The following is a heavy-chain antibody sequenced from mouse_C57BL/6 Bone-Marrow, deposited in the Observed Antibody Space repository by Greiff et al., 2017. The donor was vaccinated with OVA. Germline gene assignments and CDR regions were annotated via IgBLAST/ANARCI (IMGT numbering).Heavy chain of an antibody. CDR2: INPNYGTT. CDR1: GYSFTDYN. J-gene: IGHJ2*01. D-gene: IGHD1-1*01. V-gene: IGHV1-39*01. CDR3: ERVTRHYYGSSYED. Sequence: EVQLMESGPELVKPGASVKISCKASGYSFTDYNMTWVPQSNGKSLEWIGVINPNYGTTSYTQKFKGKATLTVDHSSSTSYMQLNSLTSEDSVVYDCERVTRHYYGSSYEDWGQGTTLTVSS.